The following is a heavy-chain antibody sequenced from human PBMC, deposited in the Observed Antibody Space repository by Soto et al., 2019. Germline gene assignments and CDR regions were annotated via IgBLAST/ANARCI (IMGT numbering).Heavy chain of an antibody. V-gene: IGHV4-4*02. CDR2: IFHSGFT. Sequence: SETLSLTCAVSGGSITSNHWWTWVRQPPGMGLEWIGEIFHSGFTNYNPSLKSRVTISLDTSKNQFSLNLTSVTAADTAVYYCTSDPMNGGWWFDPWGQGTLVTVSS. D-gene: IGHD6-19*01. J-gene: IGHJ5*02. CDR1: GGSITSNHW. CDR3: TSDPMNGGWWFDP.